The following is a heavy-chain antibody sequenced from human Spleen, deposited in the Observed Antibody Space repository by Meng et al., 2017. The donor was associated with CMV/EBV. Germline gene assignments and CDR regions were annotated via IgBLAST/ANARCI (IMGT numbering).Heavy chain of an antibody. D-gene: IGHD3-22*01. CDR2: IRSNNGDT. CDR1: GYTFIYFG. V-gene: IGHV1-18*01. Sequence: ASVKVSCKASGYTFIYFGISWVRQAPGQGLEWLGGIRSNNGDTNYAQKFQGRVTMTTDTSTNTAYMELRSLRSDDTAMYYCARMYDKGWFDPWGQGTLVTVSS. CDR3: ARMYDKGWFDP. J-gene: IGHJ5*02.